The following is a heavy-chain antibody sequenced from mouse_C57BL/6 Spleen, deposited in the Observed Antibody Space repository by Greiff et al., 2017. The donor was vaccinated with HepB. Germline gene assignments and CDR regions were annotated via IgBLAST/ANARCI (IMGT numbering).Heavy chain of an antibody. CDR2: IWSGGST. D-gene: IGHD1-1*01. J-gene: IGHJ4*01. Sequence: VKLQESGPGLVQPSQSLSITCTVSGFSFTSYGVHWVRQSPGKGLEWLGVIWSGGSTDYNAAFISRLSISKDNSKSQVFFKMNSLQADDTAIYYCARKGPYGSSLYAMDYWGQGTSVTVSS. V-gene: IGHV2-2*01. CDR1: GFSFTSYG. CDR3: ARKGPYGSSLYAMDY.